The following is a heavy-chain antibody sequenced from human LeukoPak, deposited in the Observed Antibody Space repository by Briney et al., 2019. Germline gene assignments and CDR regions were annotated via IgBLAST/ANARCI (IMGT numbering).Heavy chain of an antibody. CDR3: ARGRADYFDSSGYYFDY. Sequence: PSETLSLTCTVSGGSISSYYWSWIRQPAGKGLEWIGRIHTSGSTNYNPSLKSRVIMSVDTSKNQFSLKLSSVTAADTAVYYCARGRADYFDSSGYYFDYWGQGTLVTVSS. J-gene: IGHJ4*02. D-gene: IGHD3-22*01. CDR2: IHTSGST. CDR1: GGSISSYY. V-gene: IGHV4-4*07.